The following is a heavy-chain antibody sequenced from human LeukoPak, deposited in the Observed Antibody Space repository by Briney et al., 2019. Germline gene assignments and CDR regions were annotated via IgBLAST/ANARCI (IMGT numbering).Heavy chain of an antibody. CDR1: GGSISSGSYY. CDR2: IYTSGST. Sequence: SQTLSLTCTVSGGSISSGSYYWSWIRQPAGKGLEWIGRIYTSGSTNYNPSLKSRVTISVDTSKNQFSLQLSSVTAADTAVYYCARDRGSSGWFDYWGQGTLVTVSS. V-gene: IGHV4-61*02. D-gene: IGHD6-19*01. J-gene: IGHJ4*02. CDR3: ARDRGSSGWFDY.